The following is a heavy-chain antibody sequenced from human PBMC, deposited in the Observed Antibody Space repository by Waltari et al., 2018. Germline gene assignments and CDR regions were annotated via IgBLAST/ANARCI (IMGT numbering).Heavy chain of an antibody. CDR1: GFTFSSYS. V-gene: IGHV3-21*01. CDR3: ARELWCGEPTGRSDY. Sequence: EVQLVESGGGLVKPGGSLRLSCAASGFTFSSYSMNWVRQAPGKGLEWVSSISSSSSYIYYADSVKGRFTIARDNAKNSLYLQMNSLRAEDTAVYYCARELWCGEPTGRSDYWGQGTLVTVSS. J-gene: IGHJ4*02. D-gene: IGHD3-10*01. CDR2: ISSSSSYI.